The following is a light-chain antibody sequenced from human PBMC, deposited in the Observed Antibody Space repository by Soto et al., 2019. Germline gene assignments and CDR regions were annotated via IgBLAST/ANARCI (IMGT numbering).Light chain of an antibody. V-gene: IGLV1-40*01. Sequence: QTVVTQPPSVSVAPGQRVTISCTGSSSNIGAGYDVHWYQQLPGTAPKLLIYGNSNRPSGVPDRFSGSKSGTSASLAITGLQAEDEADYYCQSYDSSLSGSVFGGGTKVTVL. J-gene: IGLJ3*02. CDR1: SSNIGAGYD. CDR2: GNS. CDR3: QSYDSSLSGSV.